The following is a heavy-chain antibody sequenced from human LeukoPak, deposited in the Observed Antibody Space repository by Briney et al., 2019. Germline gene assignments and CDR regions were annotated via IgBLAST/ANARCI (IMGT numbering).Heavy chain of an antibody. J-gene: IGHJ4*02. CDR1: GFTFSSYA. CDR3: AKDSHSNYEVS. V-gene: IGHV3-23*01. Sequence: GGSLRLSCAASGFTFSSYAMSWVRQAPGKGLEWVSAISGSGGSTYYADSVKGRFTISRDNFKNTLYLQMNSLRAEDTAVYYCAKDSHSNYEVSWGQGTLVTVSS. CDR2: ISGSGGST. D-gene: IGHD4-11*01.